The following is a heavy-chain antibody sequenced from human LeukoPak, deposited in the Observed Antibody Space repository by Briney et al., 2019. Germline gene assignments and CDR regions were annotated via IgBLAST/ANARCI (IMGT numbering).Heavy chain of an antibody. CDR3: ARSSYSGSWYWFDP. D-gene: IGHD6-13*01. J-gene: IGHJ5*02. Sequence: SETLSLTCTVSGYSISSGYYWGWIRQPPGKGQEWIGSIYYSGGTYYNPSLKSRVTISLDTSKKQFSLKLSSVTAADTAVYYCARSSYSGSWYWFDPWGQGTLVTVSS. V-gene: IGHV4-38-2*02. CDR1: GYSISSGYY. CDR2: IYYSGGT.